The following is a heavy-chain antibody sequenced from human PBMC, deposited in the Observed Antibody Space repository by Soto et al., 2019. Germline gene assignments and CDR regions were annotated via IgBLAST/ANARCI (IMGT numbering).Heavy chain of an antibody. D-gene: IGHD3-3*01. CDR1: GFTFSAYA. CDR2: ISGSGGST. V-gene: IGHV3-23*01. J-gene: IGHJ4*02. CDR3: AKSMGYDFWSGYSGRNYFDY. Sequence: EVQLSESGGGLVQPGGSLRLSCPASGFTFSAYAMTWVRQAPGKGLEWVSVISGSGGSTYYADSVKGRFTSSRDNAKNTLYLQMNSLRAEDTAVYYCAKSMGYDFWSGYSGRNYFDYWGQGNLVTVSS.